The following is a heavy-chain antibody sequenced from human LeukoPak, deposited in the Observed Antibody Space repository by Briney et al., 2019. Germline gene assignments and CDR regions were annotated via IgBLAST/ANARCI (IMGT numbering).Heavy chain of an antibody. CDR2: INPSGGST. V-gene: IGHV1-46*01. CDR3: AREGGESFQFRGYFDY. D-gene: IGHD1-26*01. CDR1: GYTFTSYY. J-gene: IGHJ4*02. Sequence: ASVKVSCKASGYTFTSYYMHWVRQAPGQGLEWMGIINPSGGSTSYAQKFQGRVTMTRDTSTSTVYVELSSLRSEDTAVYYCAREGGESFQFRGYFDYWGQGTLVTVSS.